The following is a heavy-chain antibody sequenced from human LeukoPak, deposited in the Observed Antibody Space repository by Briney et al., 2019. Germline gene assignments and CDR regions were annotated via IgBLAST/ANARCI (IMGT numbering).Heavy chain of an antibody. CDR2: IYYSGST. V-gene: IGHV4-31*03. Sequence: SQTLSLTCTVSGGSISSGGYYWSWIRQHPGKGLEWIGYIYYSGSTYYNPSLKSRVTISVDTSKNQFSLKLSSVTAAVTAVYYCARDPLGLYSYARDYYYGMDVWGQGTTVTVSS. CDR1: GGSISSGGYY. D-gene: IGHD5-18*01. J-gene: IGHJ6*02. CDR3: ARDPLGLYSYARDYYYGMDV.